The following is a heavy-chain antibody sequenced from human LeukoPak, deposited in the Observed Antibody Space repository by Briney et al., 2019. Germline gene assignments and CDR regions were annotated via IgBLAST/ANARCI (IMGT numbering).Heavy chain of an antibody. Sequence: GASVKVSCKASGGTFSSYAISWVRQAPGQGLEWMGRIIPILGIANYAQKFQGRVTITADKSTSTAYMELSSLRSEDTAVYYCATKYCSGGSCYSVSPFDYWGQGTLVTVSS. J-gene: IGHJ4*02. CDR1: GGTFSSYA. V-gene: IGHV1-69*04. D-gene: IGHD2-15*01. CDR2: IIPILGIA. CDR3: ATKYCSGGSCYSVSPFDY.